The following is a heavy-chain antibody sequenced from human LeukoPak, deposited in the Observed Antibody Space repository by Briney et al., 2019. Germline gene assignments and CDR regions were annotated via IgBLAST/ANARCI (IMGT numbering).Heavy chain of an antibody. Sequence: SETLSLTCAVYGGSFSGYYWSWLRQPPGKGLEWIGEINHSGSTNYNPSLKSRVTISVDTSKNQFSLKLSSVTAADTAVYYCASLPLGGGDTSDWGQGTLVTVSS. CDR1: GGSFSGYY. V-gene: IGHV4-34*01. J-gene: IGHJ4*02. CDR3: ASLPLGGGDTSD. CDR2: INHSGST. D-gene: IGHD2-21*02.